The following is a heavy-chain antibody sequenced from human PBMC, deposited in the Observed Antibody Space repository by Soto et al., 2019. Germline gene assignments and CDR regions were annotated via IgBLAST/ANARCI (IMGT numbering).Heavy chain of an antibody. CDR1: GFTFSSYS. CDR2: ISGSGGDT. Sequence: PGGSLRLSCAAPGFTFSSYSMSWVRQAPGKGLECVSSISGSGGDTFYAASVEGRFTISRDNSKNTLYLQMTGLRAEDTALYFCAKDSALPYSGSFFVYWGQGTLVTVSS. CDR3: AKDSALPYSGSFFVY. J-gene: IGHJ4*02. D-gene: IGHD1-26*01. V-gene: IGHV3-23*01.